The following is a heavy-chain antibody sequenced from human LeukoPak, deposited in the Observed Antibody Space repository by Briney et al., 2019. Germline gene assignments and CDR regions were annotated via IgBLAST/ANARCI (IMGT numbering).Heavy chain of an antibody. Sequence: GGSLRLSCAASGFTFSSYAMSWVRQAPGKGLKWVSAISGSGGSTYYADPVKGRFTISRDNSKNTLYLQMNSLRAEDTAVYYCAKDQELLWFGELSSVLDYWGQGTLVTVSS. CDR3: AKDQELLWFGELSSVLDY. CDR2: ISGSGGST. D-gene: IGHD3-10*01. V-gene: IGHV3-23*01. CDR1: GFTFSSYA. J-gene: IGHJ4*02.